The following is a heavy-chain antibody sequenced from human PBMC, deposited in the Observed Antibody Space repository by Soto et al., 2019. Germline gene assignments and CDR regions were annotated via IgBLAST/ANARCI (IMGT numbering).Heavy chain of an antibody. CDR3: AREGRDGYNGMLGYYYYYGMDV. D-gene: IGHD5-12*01. Sequence: PGGSLRLSCAASGFTFSSYGMHWVRQAPGKGLEWVAVIWYDGSNKYYADSVKGRFTISRDNSKNTLYLQMNSLRAEDTAVYYCAREGRDGYNGMLGYYYYYGMDVWGQGTTVTVSS. V-gene: IGHV3-33*01. J-gene: IGHJ6*02. CDR2: IWYDGSNK. CDR1: GFTFSSYG.